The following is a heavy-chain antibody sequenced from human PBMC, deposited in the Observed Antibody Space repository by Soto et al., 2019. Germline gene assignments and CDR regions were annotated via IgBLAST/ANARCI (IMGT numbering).Heavy chain of an antibody. CDR2: ISYDGNNK. J-gene: IGHJ4*02. V-gene: IGHV3-30*03. D-gene: IGHD4-17*01. CDR3: ARGPSYSDSYFDY. CDR1: EFTFSNYA. Sequence: QVQLVESGGDVVQPGGSLRLSCAASEFTFSNYAMHWVRQPPGKGLQWLAVISYDGNNKYYADSVEGRFTISRDNSKNTVYLQMNSLRLEDTAVYYCARGPSYSDSYFDYWGQGTLVTVSS.